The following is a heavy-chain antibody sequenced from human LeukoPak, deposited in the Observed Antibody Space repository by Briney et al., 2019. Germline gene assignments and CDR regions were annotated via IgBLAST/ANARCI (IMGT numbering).Heavy chain of an antibody. Sequence: SETLSLTCTVSGGSISSSSYYWGWIRQPPGKGLEWIGSIYYSGSTYYNPSLKSRVTISVDTSKNQFSLELSSVTAADTAVYYCARVYYDFWSGYPYYFDYWGQGTLVTVSS. CDR1: GGSISSSSYY. CDR2: IYYSGST. J-gene: IGHJ4*02. D-gene: IGHD3-3*01. CDR3: ARVYYDFWSGYPYYFDY. V-gene: IGHV4-39*07.